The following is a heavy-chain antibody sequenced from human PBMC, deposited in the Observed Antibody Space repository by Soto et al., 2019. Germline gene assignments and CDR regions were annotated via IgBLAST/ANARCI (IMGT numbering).Heavy chain of an antibody. J-gene: IGHJ6*02. Sequence: GGSLRLSCAASGFTFSSYSMNWVRQAPGKGLEWVSSISGSSSYIYYADSVKGRFTISRDNAKNSLYLQMNSLRAEDTAVYYCARGAPGYDILTGYYSPYYYYGMDVWGQGTTVTVSS. CDR3: ARGAPGYDILTGYYSPYYYYGMDV. CDR1: GFTFSSYS. CDR2: ISGSSSYI. V-gene: IGHV3-21*01. D-gene: IGHD3-9*01.